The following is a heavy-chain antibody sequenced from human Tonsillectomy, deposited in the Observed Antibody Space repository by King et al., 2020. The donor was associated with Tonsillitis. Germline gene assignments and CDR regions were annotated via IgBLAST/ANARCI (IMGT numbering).Heavy chain of an antibody. Sequence: EVQLVESGGGLVQPGGSLRLSCAASGFTFSNYWMHWVCQAPGKGLVWVSRVNSDESITDYADSVKGRFTISRDNAKNTLYLEMNSLRAEDTAVYYCSRPGGVYCSSTTCYDYFDYWGQGTLVTVSS. V-gene: IGHV3-74*01. CDR2: VNSDESIT. CDR3: SRPGGVYCSSTTCYDYFDY. CDR1: GFTFSNYW. D-gene: IGHD2-2*01. J-gene: IGHJ4*02.